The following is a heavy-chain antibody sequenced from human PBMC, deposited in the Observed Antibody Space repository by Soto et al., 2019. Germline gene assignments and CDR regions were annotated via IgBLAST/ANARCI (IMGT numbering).Heavy chain of an antibody. CDR2: IYWDDDK. J-gene: IGHJ4*02. V-gene: IGHV2-5*02. CDR1: GFSLTTSGVG. Sequence: QIALKESGPTLVKPTQTLTLTCTFSGFSLTTSGVGVGWIRQPPGKALEWLALIYWDDDKRYRPSLKSRLTIPKDPSKNQVVLTMTNMDPVDTATYYCAHRSTGTSNFDYWGQGILVTVAS. CDR3: AHRSTGTSNFDY. D-gene: IGHD2-8*02.